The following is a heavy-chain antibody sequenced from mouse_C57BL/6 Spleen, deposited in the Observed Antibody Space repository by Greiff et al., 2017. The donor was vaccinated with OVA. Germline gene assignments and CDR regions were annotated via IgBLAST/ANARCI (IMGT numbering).Heavy chain of an antibody. CDR1: GYSITSGYY. CDR3: ARGDYYGSSLPLDY. CDR2: ISYDGSN. J-gene: IGHJ2*01. V-gene: IGHV3-6*01. D-gene: IGHD1-1*01. Sequence: EVQLMESGPGLVKPSQSLSLTCSVTGYSITSGYYWNWIRQFPGNKLEWMGYISYDGSNNYNPSLKNRISITRDTSKNQFFLKLNSVTTEDTATYYCARGDYYGSSLPLDYWGQGTTLTVSS.